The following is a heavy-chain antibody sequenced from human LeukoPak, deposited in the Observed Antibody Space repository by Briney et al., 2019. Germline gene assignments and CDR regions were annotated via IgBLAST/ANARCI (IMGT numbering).Heavy chain of an antibody. Sequence: AGGSLRLSCAASGFTFSSYSMNWVRQAPGKGLEWVSSISSSSSYIYYADSVKGRLTISRDNAKNSLYLQMNSLRAEDTAVYYCAREYYYDSSGSPNCMDVWGKGTTVTVSS. D-gene: IGHD3-22*01. J-gene: IGHJ6*03. CDR1: GFTFSSYS. CDR3: AREYYYDSSGSPNCMDV. CDR2: ISSSSSYI. V-gene: IGHV3-21*01.